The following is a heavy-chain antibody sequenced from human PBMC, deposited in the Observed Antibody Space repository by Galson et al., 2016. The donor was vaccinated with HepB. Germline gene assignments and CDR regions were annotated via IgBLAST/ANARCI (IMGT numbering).Heavy chain of an antibody. D-gene: IGHD6-6*01. CDR3: ARESVSIAALDS. Sequence: TLSLTCTVSGDSISSSSYYWGWIRQPAGKGLEWLGRIYSTGDTNYSPSLVSRVTMLVDTSKNQFSLRLDSLTAADTAVYYCARESVSIAALDSWGQGILVTVSS. V-gene: IGHV4-61*02. J-gene: IGHJ4*02. CDR2: IYSTGDT. CDR1: GDSISSSSYY.